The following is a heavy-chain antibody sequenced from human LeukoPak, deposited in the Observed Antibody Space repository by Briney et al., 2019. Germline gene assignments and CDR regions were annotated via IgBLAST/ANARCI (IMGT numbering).Heavy chain of an antibody. J-gene: IGHJ4*02. Sequence: TSETLSLTCAVYGGSFSGYYWSWIRQPPGKGLEWIGEINHSGSTNYNPSLKSRVTISVDTSKNQFSLKLSSVTAEDTAVYYCARGRKQLVVYWGQGTLVTVSS. V-gene: IGHV4-34*01. D-gene: IGHD6-13*01. CDR1: GGSFSGYY. CDR3: ARGRKQLVVY. CDR2: INHSGST.